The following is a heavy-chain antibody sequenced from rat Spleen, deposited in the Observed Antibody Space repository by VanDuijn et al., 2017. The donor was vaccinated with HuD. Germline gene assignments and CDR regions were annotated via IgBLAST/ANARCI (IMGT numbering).Heavy chain of an antibody. CDR3: ARQGLTTEGSGPRNDYPGITGVMDA. D-gene: IGHD1-4*01. J-gene: IGHJ4*01. V-gene: IGHV5-25*01. CDR2: ISTGGGDS. Sequence: EVQLVESGGDLVQPGRSMKLSCAASGFTFSKSYMAWVRQAPTKGMEWVASISTGGGDSFYRDSVKGQFTISRDNAKSTLYLQMDSLRSEDTATYYCARQGLTTEGSGPRNDYPGITGVMDAWGQGASVTVSS. CDR1: GFTFSKSY.